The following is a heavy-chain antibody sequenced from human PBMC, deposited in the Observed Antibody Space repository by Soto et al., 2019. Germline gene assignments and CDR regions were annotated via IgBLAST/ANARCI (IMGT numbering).Heavy chain of an antibody. Sequence: SQTLSLTCTVSGGSISSHYCSWIRQHRGKGLEWIGYIYYSGSTNYNPSLKSRVTISVDTSKNQFSLKLPSVTAADTAVYYCARDNGYSYGYNLDHWGQGTLVTVPS. CDR2: IYYSGST. CDR3: ARDNGYSYGYNLDH. V-gene: IGHV4-59*11. J-gene: IGHJ4*02. CDR1: GGSISSHY. D-gene: IGHD5-18*01.